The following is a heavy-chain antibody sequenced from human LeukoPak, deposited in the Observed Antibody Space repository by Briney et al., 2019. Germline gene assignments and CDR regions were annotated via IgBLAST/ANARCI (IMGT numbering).Heavy chain of an antibody. Sequence: SQTLSLTCTVSGGSINSAGHYWTWIRHPPETGLEWIGYISYNGSPYYNPSLRSRLAISLDMSKNQFSLRLNSVTAADTAVYYCARYYCRGERCPGVDYWAQGTLVTVST. CDR1: GGSINSAGHY. CDR2: ISYNGSP. CDR3: ARYYCRGERCPGVDY. V-gene: IGHV4-31*03. J-gene: IGHJ4*03. D-gene: IGHD2-21*01.